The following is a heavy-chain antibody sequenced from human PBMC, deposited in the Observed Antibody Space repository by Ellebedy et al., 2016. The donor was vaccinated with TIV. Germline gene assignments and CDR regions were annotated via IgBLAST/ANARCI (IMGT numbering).Heavy chain of an antibody. Sequence: SETLSLTCAVYGGSFSGYYWSWIRQPPGKGLEWIGEINHSGSTNYNPSLKSRVTISVDTSKNQFSLKLSSVTAADTAVYYCARGDPLRGGWTNWYFDLWGRGTLVTVSS. CDR3: ARGDPLRGGWTNWYFDL. V-gene: IGHV4-34*01. D-gene: IGHD3-10*01. J-gene: IGHJ2*01. CDR1: GGSFSGYY. CDR2: INHSGST.